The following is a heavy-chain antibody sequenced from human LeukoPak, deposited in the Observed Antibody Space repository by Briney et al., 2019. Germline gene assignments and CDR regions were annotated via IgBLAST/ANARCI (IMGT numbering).Heavy chain of an antibody. V-gene: IGHV1-3*01. J-gene: IGHJ4*02. D-gene: IGHD2-2*01. Sequence: ASVKVSCKASGYTFTSYAMHWVRQAPGQRLEWMGWINAGNGNTKYSQKFQGRVTITRDTSASTAYMELSSLRSEDTAVYYCARGGGYRLLMYVGDYWGQGTLVTVSS. CDR2: INAGNGNT. CDR3: ARGGGYRLLMYVGDY. CDR1: GYTFTSYA.